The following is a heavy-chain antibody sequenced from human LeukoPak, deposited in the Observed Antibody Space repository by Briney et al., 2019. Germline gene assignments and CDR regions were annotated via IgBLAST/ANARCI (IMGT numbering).Heavy chain of an antibody. J-gene: IGHJ4*02. CDR3: AKDGGSWFDFDY. D-gene: IGHD6-13*01. CDR2: ISGSGGST. Sequence: GGSLRLSCAASGFTFSSYAMSWVRQAPGKGLEWVSAISGSGGSTYYADSVKGRFTISRDNSKNTLYPQMNSLRAEDTAVYYCAKDGGSWFDFDYWGQGTLVTVSS. V-gene: IGHV3-23*01. CDR1: GFTFSSYA.